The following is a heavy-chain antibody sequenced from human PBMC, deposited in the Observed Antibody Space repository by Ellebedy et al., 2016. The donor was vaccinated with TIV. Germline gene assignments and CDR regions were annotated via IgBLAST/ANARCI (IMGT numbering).Heavy chain of an antibody. CDR3: AKDRTPGDGYWVFDN. Sequence: GESLKISCAASGFTFSSYAMSWVRQAPGKGLEWVSAISGSGGSTYYAASVKGRFTISRDNSKRTVDLQMNSLRAEDTAVYFCAKDRTPGDGYWVFDNWGQGTLVSVSS. D-gene: IGHD5-18*01. CDR2: ISGSGGST. V-gene: IGHV3-23*01. J-gene: IGHJ4*02. CDR1: GFTFSSYA.